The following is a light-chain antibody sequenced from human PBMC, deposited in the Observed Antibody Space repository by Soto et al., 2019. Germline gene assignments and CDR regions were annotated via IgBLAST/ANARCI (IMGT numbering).Light chain of an antibody. V-gene: IGLV2-14*01. CDR2: DVS. CDR1: SSEVGGYNY. Sequence: QSVLTQPASVSGSHGQSITISCTGTSSEVGGYNYVSWYHQHPGHAPKLMIYDVSNRPSGVSNPFSGSKSGNTASLTISGFQAEYEADYYCSSYTSSSTLYVFGTGTKLTVL. CDR3: SSYTSSSTLYV. J-gene: IGLJ1*01.